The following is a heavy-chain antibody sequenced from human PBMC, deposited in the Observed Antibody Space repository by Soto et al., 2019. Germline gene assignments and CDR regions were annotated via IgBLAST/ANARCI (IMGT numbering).Heavy chain of an antibody. CDR2: ISYDGSNK. V-gene: IGHV3-30*18. CDR3: AKAGRDDYVWGPPGSVFDY. D-gene: IGHD3-16*01. Sequence: QVQLVESGGGVVQPGRSLRLSCAASGFTFSSYGMHWVRQAPGKGLEWVAVISYDGSNKYYADSVKGRFTISRDNSKNTLYLQMNSLRAEDTAVYYCAKAGRDDYVWGPPGSVFDYWGPGTLVTVSS. J-gene: IGHJ4*02. CDR1: GFTFSSYG.